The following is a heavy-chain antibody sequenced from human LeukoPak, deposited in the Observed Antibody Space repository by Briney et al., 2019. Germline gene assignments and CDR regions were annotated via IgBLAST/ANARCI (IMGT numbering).Heavy chain of an antibody. V-gene: IGHV3-23*01. CDR3: ANQYYDILTGYFYYFDY. CDR2: ISGSGGYT. D-gene: IGHD3-9*01. J-gene: IGHJ4*02. CDR1: GFTFSSYA. Sequence: PGGSLRLSCAASGFTFSSYAMSWVRQAPGKGLTWVSAISGSGGYTYYADSVKGRFTISRDNSKNTLYLQMNSLRAEDTAVYYCANQYYDILTGYFYYFDYWGQGTLVTVSS.